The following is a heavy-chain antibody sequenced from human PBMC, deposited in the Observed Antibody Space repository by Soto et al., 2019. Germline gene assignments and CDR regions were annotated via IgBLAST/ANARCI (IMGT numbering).Heavy chain of an antibody. CDR2: INPNTGDT. CDR1: GYTFTAYY. V-gene: IGHV1-2*02. J-gene: IGHJ4*02. CDR3: ARDRPWDY. Sequence: QVQLVQSGAEVKKPGASVKVSCKASGYTFTAYYMYWVRQAPGQGLEWMGWINPNTGDTNYAQKFQGRVTVTRDTSISTAYMELSRLRSDDTAVYYCARDRPWDYWGQGTMVAVSS.